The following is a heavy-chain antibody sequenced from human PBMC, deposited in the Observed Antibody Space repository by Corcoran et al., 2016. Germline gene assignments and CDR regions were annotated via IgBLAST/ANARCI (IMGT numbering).Heavy chain of an antibody. D-gene: IGHD2-2*01. CDR3: ARGPLGYCSSTTRSSNWFDP. V-gene: IGHV1-2*02. CDR1: GYTFTGYY. Sequence: QVQLVQSGAEVKKPGASVKVSCKASGYTFTGYYMHWVRQAPGQGLEWMGWLNPNSGGTNYAQTFQGMVTMTSDKSIRPAYMELNRLRSDDTAVYYCARGPLGYCSSTTRSSNWFDPWGEGTLVTVAS. J-gene: IGHJ5*02. CDR2: LNPNSGGT.